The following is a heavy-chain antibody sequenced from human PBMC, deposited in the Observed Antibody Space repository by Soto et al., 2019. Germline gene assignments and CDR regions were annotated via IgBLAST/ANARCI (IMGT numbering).Heavy chain of an antibody. D-gene: IGHD2-21*01. J-gene: IGHJ4*02. CDR3: ASAYGGGGGCSPPGFPY. Sequence: ASVKVSCKPSGYTLTDYGISWVRQAPGQGLEWMGWITTHNGNTDYAQKFQDRVTMTRDTSISTAYLDLSRLRSDDTAFYYCASAYGGGGGCSPPGFPYWGQGTLVTVPS. CDR2: ITTHNGNT. V-gene: IGHV1-18*01. CDR1: GYTLTDYG.